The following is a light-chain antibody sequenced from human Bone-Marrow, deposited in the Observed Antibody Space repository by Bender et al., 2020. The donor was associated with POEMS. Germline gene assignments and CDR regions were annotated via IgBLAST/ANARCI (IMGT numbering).Light chain of an antibody. CDR1: SSDVGTYNL. Sequence: HSALTQPASVSGSPGQSITISCTGTSSDVGTYNLVSWYQHHPGKAPKLMIYEDFKRPSGVSNRFSGSKSDNTASLTISVLQAEDEADYYCCSYVGSSTHWVFGGGTKLTVL. J-gene: IGLJ3*02. CDR2: EDF. V-gene: IGLV2-23*01. CDR3: CSYVGSSTHWV.